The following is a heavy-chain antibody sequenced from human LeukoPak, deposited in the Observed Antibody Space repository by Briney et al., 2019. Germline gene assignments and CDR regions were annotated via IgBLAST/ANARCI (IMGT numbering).Heavy chain of an antibody. CDR3: ARDPGAYSGVIDY. Sequence: PGGSLRLSCAASGFTFSSYSMNWVRQAPGKGLEWVSYISSSSSTIYYADSVKGRFTISRDNAKNSLYLQMNSLRAEDTAVYYCARDPGAYSGVIDYWGQGTLVTVSS. D-gene: IGHD1-26*01. CDR1: GFTFSSYS. J-gene: IGHJ4*02. CDR2: ISSSSSTI. V-gene: IGHV3-48*01.